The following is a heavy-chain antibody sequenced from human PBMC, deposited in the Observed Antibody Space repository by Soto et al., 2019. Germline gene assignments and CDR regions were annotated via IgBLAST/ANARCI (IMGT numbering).Heavy chain of an antibody. CDR3: TTDQSIAAAPNVY. D-gene: IGHD6-13*01. V-gene: IGHV3-15*01. CDR1: GFTFSNAW. J-gene: IGHJ4*02. Sequence: GGSLRLSCAASGFTFSNAWMSWVRQAPGKGLEWVGRIKSKTDGGTTDYAAPVKGRFTISRDDSKNMLYLQMNSLKTEDTAVYYCTTDQSIAAAPNVYWGQGTLVTVSS. CDR2: IKSKTDGGTT.